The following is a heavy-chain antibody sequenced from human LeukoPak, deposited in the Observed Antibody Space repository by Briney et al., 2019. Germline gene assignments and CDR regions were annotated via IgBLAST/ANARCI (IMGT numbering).Heavy chain of an antibody. CDR2: IYHSGST. J-gene: IGHJ4*02. V-gene: IGHV4-4*02. CDR3: ARVGYDILTGYSYYFDY. CDR1: GGSISSSNW. Sequence: SETLSLTCAVSGGSISSSNWWSWVRQPPGKGLEWIGEIYHSGSTNYNPSLKSRVTISVDKSKNQFSLKLSSVTAADTALYYCARVGYDILTGYSYYFDYWGQGTLVTVSS. D-gene: IGHD3-9*01.